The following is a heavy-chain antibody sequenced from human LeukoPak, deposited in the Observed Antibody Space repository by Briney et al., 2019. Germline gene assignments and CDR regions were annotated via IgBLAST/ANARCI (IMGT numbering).Heavy chain of an antibody. D-gene: IGHD6-19*01. Sequence: GGSLRLSCTASGFTFGDYAMSWVRQAPGKGLERVGFIRSKAYGGTTEYAASVKGRFTISRDDSKSIAYLQMNSLKTEDTAVYYCTAGAQWLARWGQGTLVTVSS. CDR3: TAGAQWLAR. V-gene: IGHV3-49*04. CDR1: GFTFGDYA. CDR2: IRSKAYGGTT. J-gene: IGHJ4*02.